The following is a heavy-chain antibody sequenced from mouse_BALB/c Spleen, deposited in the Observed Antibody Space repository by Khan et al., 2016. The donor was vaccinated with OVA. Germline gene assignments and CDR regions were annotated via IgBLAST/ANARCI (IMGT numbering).Heavy chain of an antibody. CDR3: TRSYDSYYFDY. CDR1: GYSFTSYW. CDR2: IYPGISDT. Sequence: VQLKQSGTVLARPGASVKMSCKASGYSFTSYWMPWVKQRPGLGLEWIGAIYPGISDTRYNQKFKGKAKLTAVTSASTAYMELSSLTNDDSAVYYCTRSYDSYYFDYWGQGTLLTVSS. V-gene: IGHV1-5*01. D-gene: IGHD2-4*01. J-gene: IGHJ2*01.